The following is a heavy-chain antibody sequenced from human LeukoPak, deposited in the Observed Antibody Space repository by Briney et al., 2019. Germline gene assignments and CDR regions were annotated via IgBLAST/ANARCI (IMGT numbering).Heavy chain of an antibody. CDR2: ISWNSGSI. V-gene: IGHV3-9*01. D-gene: IGHD4-17*01. J-gene: IGHJ4*02. Sequence: GGSLRLSCAASGFTFDDYAMHWVRQATGKGLEWVSGISWNSGSIGYADSVKGRFTISRDNAKNSLYLQMNSLRAEDTALYYCAKDISRVTTFFDGFDYWGQGTLVTVSS. CDR3: AKDISRVTTFFDGFDY. CDR1: GFTFDDYA.